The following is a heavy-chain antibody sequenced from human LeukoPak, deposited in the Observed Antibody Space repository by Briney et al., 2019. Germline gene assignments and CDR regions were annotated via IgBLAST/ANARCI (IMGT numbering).Heavy chain of an antibody. Sequence: ASVKVSCKASGGTFSSYAISWVRQAPGQGLEWMGGIIPIFGIANYAQKFQGRVTITTDESTSTAYMELSSLRSEDTAVYYCAREGYYYDSSGPPGAFDIWGQGTMVTVSS. CDR2: IIPIFGIA. J-gene: IGHJ3*02. CDR3: AREGYYYDSSGPPGAFDI. CDR1: GGTFSSYA. V-gene: IGHV1-69*05. D-gene: IGHD3-22*01.